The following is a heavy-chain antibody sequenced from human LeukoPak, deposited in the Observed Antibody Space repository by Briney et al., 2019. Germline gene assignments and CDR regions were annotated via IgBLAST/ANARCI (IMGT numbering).Heavy chain of an antibody. J-gene: IGHJ6*02. V-gene: IGHV3-23*01. CDR3: AKRPQSVDYYYYYGMDV. CDR1: GFTFSSYA. Sequence: PGGSLRLSCAASGFTFSSYAMSWVRQAPGKGLEWVSAISGSGGSTYYADSVKGRFTISRDNSKNTLYLQMNSLRAEDTAVYYCAKRPQSVDYYYYYGMDVWGQGTTVTVSS. CDR2: ISGSGGST.